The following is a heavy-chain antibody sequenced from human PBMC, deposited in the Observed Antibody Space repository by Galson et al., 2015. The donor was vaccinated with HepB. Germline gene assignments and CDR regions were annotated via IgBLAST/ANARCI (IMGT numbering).Heavy chain of an antibody. Sequence: SVKVSCKASGYTFTSYGISWVRQAPGQGLEWMGWISAYNGNTNYAQKLQGRVTMTTDTSTSTAYMELRSLRSDDTAVYYCARALVVVPAATVPDAFDIWGQGTMVTVSS. CDR2: ISAYNGNT. D-gene: IGHD2-2*01. CDR3: ARALVVVPAATVPDAFDI. J-gene: IGHJ3*02. V-gene: IGHV1-18*01. CDR1: GYTFTSYG.